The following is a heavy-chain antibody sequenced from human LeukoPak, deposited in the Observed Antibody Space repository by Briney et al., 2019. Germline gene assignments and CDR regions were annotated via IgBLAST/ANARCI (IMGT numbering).Heavy chain of an antibody. CDR3: ARALGDYYDSSGYYSTDAFDT. Sequence: GGSLRLSCAASGFTFSSYAMHWVRQAPGKGLEWVAVISYDGSNKYYADSVKGRFTISRDNSKNTLYLQMNSLRAEDTAVYYCARALGDYYDSSGYYSTDAFDTWGQGTMVTVSS. J-gene: IGHJ3*02. D-gene: IGHD3-22*01. CDR2: ISYDGSNK. CDR1: GFTFSSYA. V-gene: IGHV3-30*01.